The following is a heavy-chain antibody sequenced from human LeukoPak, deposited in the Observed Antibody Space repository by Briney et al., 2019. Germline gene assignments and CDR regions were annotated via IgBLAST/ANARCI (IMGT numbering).Heavy chain of an antibody. CDR2: FDPEDGET. J-gene: IGHJ3*02. Sequence: ASVKVSCKVSGYTLTELSMHWVRQAPGKGLEWMGGFDPEDGETIYAQKFQGRVTMTEDTSTDTAYMELSSLRSEDTAVYYCATSVGAEEAFDIWGQGTMVTVSS. CDR3: ATSVGAEEAFDI. V-gene: IGHV1-24*01. D-gene: IGHD1-26*01. CDR1: GYTLTELS.